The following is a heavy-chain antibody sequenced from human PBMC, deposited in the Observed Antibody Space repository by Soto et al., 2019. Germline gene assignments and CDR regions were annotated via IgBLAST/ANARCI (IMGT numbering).Heavy chain of an antibody. D-gene: IGHD1-1*01. CDR2: IIPIFGVT. Sequence: QVQLVQSGAEVKKPGSSVKVSCKASGGTFSSYTITWVRQAPGQGLEWLGRIIPIFGVTNYAQKFQDRVTITADRSTTTAYMELRRLRSEDTAVYYCVRDWESTTQTWGFGDSWGPGTLVTVSS. J-gene: IGHJ4*02. CDR3: VRDWESTTQTWGFGDS. V-gene: IGHV1-69*08. CDR1: GGTFSSYT.